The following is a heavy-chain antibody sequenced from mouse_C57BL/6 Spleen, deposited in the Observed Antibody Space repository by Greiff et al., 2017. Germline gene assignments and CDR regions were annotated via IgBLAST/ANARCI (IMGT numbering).Heavy chain of an antibody. CDR2: ISSGSSTI. J-gene: IGHJ4*01. V-gene: IGHV5-17*01. CDR1: GFTFSDYG. Sequence: VQLQQSGGGLVKPGGSLKLSCAASGFTFSDYGMHWVRQAPEKGLEWVAYISSGSSTIYYADTVKGRFTISRDNAKNTLFLQMTSLRSEDTAMYYCAKFGVYAMDYWGQGTSVTVSS. CDR3: AKFGVYAMDY.